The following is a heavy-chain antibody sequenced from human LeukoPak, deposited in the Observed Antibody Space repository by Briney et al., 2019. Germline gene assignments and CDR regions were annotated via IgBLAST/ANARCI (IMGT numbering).Heavy chain of an antibody. J-gene: IGHJ4*02. CDR1: GFTVSTNY. CDR2: IYSGGNT. D-gene: IGHD6-19*01. Sequence: PGGSLRLSCAVSGFTVSTNYMSWVRQAPGKGLEWVSFIYSGGNTYYADSVKGRFTISRDNSRNTLYLQMSSLRAEDTAVYYCARVTSDNSGYYHFDYWGLGTLVTVSS. V-gene: IGHV3-53*01. CDR3: ARVTSDNSGYYHFDY.